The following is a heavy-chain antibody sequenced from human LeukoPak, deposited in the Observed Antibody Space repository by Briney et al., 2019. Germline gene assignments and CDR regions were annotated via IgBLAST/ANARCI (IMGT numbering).Heavy chain of an antibody. CDR1: GGSISRGGYS. CDR2: IYHSGRT. D-gene: IGHD5-12*01. Sequence: SETLSLTCAVSGGSISRGGYSWSWVRQPPGRGVEWIGYIYHSGRTYYNTSLKRRVTISVDMSKNQISLKLSSVTAADTAVYYCARGTVGLYNGYVFDYWGQGTLVTVSS. CDR3: ARGTVGLYNGYVFDY. J-gene: IGHJ4*02. V-gene: IGHV4-30-2*01.